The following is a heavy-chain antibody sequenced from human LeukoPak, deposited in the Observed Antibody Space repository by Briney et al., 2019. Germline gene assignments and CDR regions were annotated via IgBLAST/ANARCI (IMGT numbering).Heavy chain of an antibody. V-gene: IGHV3-53*01. CDR3: ARAPSIFGVVLFDY. CDR1: GFTVSSNY. J-gene: IGHJ4*02. D-gene: IGHD3-3*01. Sequence: GGSLRLSCAASGFTVSSNYMSWVRQAPGKGLEWVSVIYSGGSTYYADSVKGRFTISRDNSKNTLYLQMNSLRAEDTAVYYCARAPSIFGVVLFDYWGQGTLVTVSS. CDR2: IYSGGST.